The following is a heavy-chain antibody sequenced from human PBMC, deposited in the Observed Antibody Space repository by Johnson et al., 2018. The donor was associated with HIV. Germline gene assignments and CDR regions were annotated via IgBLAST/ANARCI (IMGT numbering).Heavy chain of an antibody. CDR1: GFTFTNYD. V-gene: IGHV3-13*01. D-gene: IGHD5-24*01. J-gene: IGHJ3*02. CDR3: AKDWERWLQPPGDAFDI. Sequence: VQLVESGGGVVQPGGSLRLSCAASGFTFTNYDMHWVRQPTGYGLEWVSAMGSAADTYFPGSVKGRFTLSRDDSKNTLYLQMNSLRAEDTAVYYCAKDWERWLQPPGDAFDIWGQGTMVTVSS. CDR2: MGSAADT.